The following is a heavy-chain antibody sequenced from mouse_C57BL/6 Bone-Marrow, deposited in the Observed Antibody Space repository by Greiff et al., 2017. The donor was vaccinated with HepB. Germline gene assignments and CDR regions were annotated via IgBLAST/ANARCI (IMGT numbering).Heavy chain of an antibody. CDR3: AIHYYYGREGYFDY. CDR1: GYTFTGYW. J-gene: IGHJ2*01. D-gene: IGHD1-1*01. Sequence: QVQLKQSGAELMKPGASVKLSCKATGYTFTGYWIEWVKQRPGHGLEWIGEILPGSGSTNYNEKFKSKATFTADTSSNTAYMQLSSLTTEDSAIYYCAIHYYYGREGYFDYWGQGTTLTVSS. CDR2: ILPGSGST. V-gene: IGHV1-9*01.